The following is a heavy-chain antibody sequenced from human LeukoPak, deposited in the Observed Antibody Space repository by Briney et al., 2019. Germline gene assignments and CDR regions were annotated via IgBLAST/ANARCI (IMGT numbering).Heavy chain of an antibody. D-gene: IGHD3-16*01. CDR1: GGTISSYY. J-gene: IGHJ4*02. V-gene: IGHV4-59*01. CDR3: ARDGPVGDCDY. Sequence: SETLSLTSTVSGGTISSYYWSWIRQPPGKGLEWIGYIYYSGSTNYNPSLKSRVTISVDTSKNQFSLKLSSVTAADTAVYYCARDGPVGDCDYWGQGTLVTVSS. CDR2: IYYSGST.